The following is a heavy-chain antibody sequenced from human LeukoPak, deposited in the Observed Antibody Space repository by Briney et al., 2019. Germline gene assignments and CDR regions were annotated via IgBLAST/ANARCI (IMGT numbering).Heavy chain of an antibody. V-gene: IGHV4-31*03. CDR3: ARDSGRMFDY. D-gene: IGHD2/OR15-2a*01. Sequence: SQTLSLTCTVSGGSISSGGYYWSWIRQRPGKGLEWIGYIYYSGSTYYNPSLKSRVTISVDTSKNQFSLKLSSVTAADTAVYYCARDSGRMFDYWGQGTLVTVSS. CDR1: GGSISSGGYY. J-gene: IGHJ4*02. CDR2: IYYSGST.